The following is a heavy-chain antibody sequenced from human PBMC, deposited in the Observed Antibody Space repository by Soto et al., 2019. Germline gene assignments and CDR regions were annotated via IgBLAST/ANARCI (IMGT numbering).Heavy chain of an antibody. V-gene: IGHV4-34*01. J-gene: IGHJ4*02. CDR2: INHSGST. D-gene: IGHD6-13*01. Sequence: QVQLQQWGAGLLKPSETLSLTCAVYGGSFSGYYWSWIRQPPGKGLEWIGEINHSGSTNYNPSLKSRVTISVDTSKNQFSLKLSSVTAADTAVYYCARGRQQQMNPFDYWGQGTLVTVSS. CDR1: GGSFSGYY. CDR3: ARGRQQQMNPFDY.